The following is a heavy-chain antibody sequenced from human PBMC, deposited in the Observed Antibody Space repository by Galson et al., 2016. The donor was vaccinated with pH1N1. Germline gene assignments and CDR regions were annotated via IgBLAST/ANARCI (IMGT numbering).Heavy chain of an antibody. J-gene: IGHJ3*02. CDR1: GFTFNEYG. Sequence: SLRLSCAASGFTFNEYGMNWVRRAPGKELEWVSGVIWNGGSPGYADSVKGRFTISRDNAKKSLYLQLNSLRAEDTAVYYCVRKNYGDAFDIWGRGTMVTVSS. CDR2: VIWNGGSP. CDR3: VRKNYGDAFDI. D-gene: IGHD3-10*01. V-gene: IGHV3-20*04.